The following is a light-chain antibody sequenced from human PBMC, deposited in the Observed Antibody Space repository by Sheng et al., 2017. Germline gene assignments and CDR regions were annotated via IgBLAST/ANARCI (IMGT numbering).Light chain of an antibody. CDR3: QAWDSSTVA. CDR2: QST. J-gene: IGLJ2*01. V-gene: IGLV3-1*01. CDR1: KLGDKY. Sequence: SYELTQPPSVSVSPGQTASITCSGDKLGDKYACWYQQKPGQSPVLVIYQSTKRPSGIPDRFSGSNSGNTATLTISATQAMDEADYYCQAWDSSTVAFGGGTRLTVL.